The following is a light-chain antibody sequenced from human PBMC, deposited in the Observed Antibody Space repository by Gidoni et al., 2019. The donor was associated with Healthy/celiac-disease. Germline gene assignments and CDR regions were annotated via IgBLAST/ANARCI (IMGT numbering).Light chain of an antibody. CDR2: YDS. J-gene: IGLJ2*01. CDR3: QVWDSSSDHPHVV. V-gene: IGLV3-21*04. Sequence: SSVLTQPHSVSVTPGNTARLTCGGNNIGSKSVHWYQQKPGQAPVLVIYYDSDRPSGIPERFSGSNSGNTATLTISRVEAGDEADYYCQVWDSSSDHPHVVFGGGTKLTVL. CDR1: NIGSKS.